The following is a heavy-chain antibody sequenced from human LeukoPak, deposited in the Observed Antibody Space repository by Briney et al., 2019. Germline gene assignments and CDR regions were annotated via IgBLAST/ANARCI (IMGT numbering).Heavy chain of an antibody. Sequence: SETLSLTCAVYGGSFSGYYWSWIRQPPGKGLEWIGEINHSGSTNYNPSLKSRVTISVDTSKNQFSLKLSSVTAADTAVYYCARGGDTMVRGTHYYYYHYMDVWGRGTTVTVSS. CDR1: GGSFSGYY. J-gene: IGHJ6*03. V-gene: IGHV4-34*01. D-gene: IGHD3-10*01. CDR2: INHSGST. CDR3: ARGGDTMVRGTHYYYYHYMDV.